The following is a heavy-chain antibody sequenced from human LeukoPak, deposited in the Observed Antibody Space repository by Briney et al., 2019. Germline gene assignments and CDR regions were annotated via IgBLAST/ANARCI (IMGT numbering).Heavy chain of an antibody. D-gene: IGHD6-13*01. V-gene: IGHV1-3*01. Sequence: ASVKVSCKASGYTFTSYAMHWVRQAPGQRLEWMGWINAGNGNTKYSQKFQGRVTITRDTSASTAYMELSSLRSEDTAVYYCAREGRSHSAAAGTPFDYWGQGTLVTVSS. J-gene: IGHJ4*02. CDR3: AREGRSHSAAAGTPFDY. CDR2: INAGNGNT. CDR1: GYTFTSYA.